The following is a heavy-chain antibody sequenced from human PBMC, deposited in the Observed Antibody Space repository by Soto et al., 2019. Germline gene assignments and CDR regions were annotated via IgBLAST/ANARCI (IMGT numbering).Heavy chain of an antibody. V-gene: IGHV4-59*01. J-gene: IGHJ4*02. Sequence: PSETLSLTCTVSGGSISSYYWSWIRQPPGKGLEWIGYIYHRGTTNYSPSLKSRVTISADTSKNQFSLKLSSVTAADTAVYYCARAIRRGGGFDYWGQGTLVTVSS. CDR1: GGSISSYY. CDR2: IYHRGTT. CDR3: ARAIRRGGGFDY. D-gene: IGHD3-10*01.